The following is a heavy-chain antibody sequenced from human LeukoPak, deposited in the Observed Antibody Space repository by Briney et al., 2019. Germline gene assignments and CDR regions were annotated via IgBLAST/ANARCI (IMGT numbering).Heavy chain of an antibody. CDR3: ARVSTYYDILTGYRSYGMDV. Sequence: GRSLTLSCAASGFTFSSYGMHWVRQAPGKGLEWVAVIANDGRDKKYVDSGKGRFTISRDNAKNSLYLQMNSLRAEDTAVYYCARVSTYYDILTGYRSYGMDVWGQGTTVTVSS. CDR2: IANDGRDK. V-gene: IGHV3-30*03. CDR1: GFTFSSYG. J-gene: IGHJ6*02. D-gene: IGHD3-9*01.